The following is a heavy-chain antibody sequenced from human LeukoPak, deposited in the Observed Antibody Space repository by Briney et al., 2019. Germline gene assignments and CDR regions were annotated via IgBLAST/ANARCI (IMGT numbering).Heavy chain of an antibody. J-gene: IGHJ6*03. CDR2: ISAYNGNT. V-gene: IGHV1-18*01. CDR1: GYTFTSYG. CDR3: ARARRSITMIVVVYYYYYYMDV. D-gene: IGHD3-22*01. Sequence: ASVKVSCKASGYTFTSYGISWVRQAPGQGLEWMGWISAYNGNTNYAQKLQGRVTMTTDTSTSTAYMELSSLRSEDTAVYYCARARRSITMIVVVYYYYYYMDVWGKGTTVTVSS.